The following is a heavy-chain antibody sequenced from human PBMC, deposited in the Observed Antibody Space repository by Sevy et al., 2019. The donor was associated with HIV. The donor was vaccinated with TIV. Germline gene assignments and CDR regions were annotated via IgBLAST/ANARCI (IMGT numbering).Heavy chain of an antibody. D-gene: IGHD3-3*01. CDR2: IHGGDDTT. CDR1: GFGLNGNA. Sequence: GVYLRLSCAASGFGLNGNAMSWVRQAPGKGLEWVAAIHGGDDTTHYGDSVKGRFTISRDSFKNILYLQMDSLRVDDTAVYYCVQDILGWAFDYWGHGTSVTVSS. J-gene: IGHJ4*01. V-gene: IGHV3-23*01. CDR3: VQDILGWAFDY.